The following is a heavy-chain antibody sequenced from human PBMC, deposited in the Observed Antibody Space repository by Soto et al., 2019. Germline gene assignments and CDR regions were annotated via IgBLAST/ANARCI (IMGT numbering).Heavy chain of an antibody. CDR1: GYTFTKYG. J-gene: IGHJ4*02. CDR3: TTDLPWSYGALGY. Sequence: GASVKVSCKASGYTFTKYGISWVRQAPGQGLEWMGWINVYNGNTDYVEKLQGRVTMTTDTSTSTAYMELRSLRSDDTAMYYCTTDLPWSYGALGYWGQGTLVTVSS. V-gene: IGHV1-18*01. D-gene: IGHD1-26*01. CDR2: INVYNGNT.